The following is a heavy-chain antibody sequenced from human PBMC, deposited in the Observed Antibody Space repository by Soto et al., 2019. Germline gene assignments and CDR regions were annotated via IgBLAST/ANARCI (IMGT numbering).Heavy chain of an antibody. D-gene: IGHD3-10*01. CDR1: GFTLQNYA. CDR2: LIGGHYGT. J-gene: IGHJ5*02. CDR3: AKGKSTGDIDWFDP. Sequence: GGSLRLSCTASGFTLQNYAMAWVRQAPGKGLEWVSTLIGGHYGTAYSYSVKGRFTVSRDNSKNCLYLQMNSLGVEDTAVYFCAKGKSTGDIDWFDPWGQGSLVTVSS. V-gene: IGHV3-23*01.